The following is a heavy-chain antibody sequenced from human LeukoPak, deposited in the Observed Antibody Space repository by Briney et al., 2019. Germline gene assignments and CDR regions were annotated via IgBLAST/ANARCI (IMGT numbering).Heavy chain of an antibody. D-gene: IGHD5/OR15-5a*01. J-gene: IGHJ4*02. Sequence: SETLSLTCSVSGGSIGSSSYYWGWIRQPPGKKLEWIGNIYYSGSTYYNPSLKSRVTISVDTSKNQFSLKLSSVTAADTAVYYCARPQRYSMYALDYWGQGTLVTVSS. V-gene: IGHV4-39*01. CDR1: GGSIGSSSYY. CDR2: IYYSGST. CDR3: ARPQRYSMYALDY.